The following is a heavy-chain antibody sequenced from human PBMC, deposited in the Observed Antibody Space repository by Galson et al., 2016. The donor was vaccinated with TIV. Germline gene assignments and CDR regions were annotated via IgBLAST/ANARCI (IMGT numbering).Heavy chain of an antibody. V-gene: IGHV3-74*01. J-gene: IGHJ4*02. CDR2: INTDGDAS. CDR3: ARGNPGNQNF. CDR1: GFTFSNYW. Sequence: SRRLSCAASGFTFSNYWMYWVRQSPGEGLIYVSRINTDGDASDYADTVKGRFTISRENVKDSVFLQMTALRVEDPAVYYCARGNPGNQNFWGQGTLVTVSS. D-gene: IGHD2/OR15-2a*01.